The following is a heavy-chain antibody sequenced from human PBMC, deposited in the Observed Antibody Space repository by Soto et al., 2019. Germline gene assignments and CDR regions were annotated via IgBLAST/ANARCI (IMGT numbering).Heavy chain of an antibody. Sequence: GESLKISCAASGFNFSNHWMHWVRQRPAEGLVRVSRITSDGKSKAYAESVKGRFAISRDNAKNTLYLQMNGLTAEDTAVYYCARESGDWPLNWFDPWGQGTLVTVSS. CDR3: ARESGDWPLNWFDP. CDR1: GFNFSNHW. CDR2: ITSDGKSK. D-gene: IGHD2-21*02. V-gene: IGHV3-74*01. J-gene: IGHJ5*02.